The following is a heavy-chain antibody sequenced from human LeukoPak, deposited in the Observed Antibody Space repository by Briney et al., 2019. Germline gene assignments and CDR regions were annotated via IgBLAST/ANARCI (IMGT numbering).Heavy chain of an antibody. CDR1: GGSISSGDYY. CDR2: IYYSGST. Sequence: SQTLSLTCTVSGGSISSGDYYWSWIRQPPGKGLEWIGYIYYSGSTYYNPSLKSRVTISVDTSKNQFSLKLSSVTAADTAVYYCARGYIVGYDFWSGYSRYYFDYWGQGTLVTVSS. CDR3: ARGYIVGYDFWSGYSRYYFDY. J-gene: IGHJ4*02. V-gene: IGHV4-30-4*01. D-gene: IGHD3-3*01.